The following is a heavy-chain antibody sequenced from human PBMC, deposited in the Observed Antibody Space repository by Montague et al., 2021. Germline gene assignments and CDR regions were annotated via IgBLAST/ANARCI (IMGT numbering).Heavy chain of an antibody. Sequence: SETLSLTRTVSGGSISRSSYYWGWIRQPPGKGLEWIGSIYSSGSTYYNPSLKSRVTISADTSKNQFSLKLSSVTAADTAVYYCTRPGGNCTNDTCYFWFAPWGQGILVTVSS. J-gene: IGHJ5*02. CDR2: IYSSGST. CDR1: GGSISRSSYY. D-gene: IGHD2-8*01. CDR3: TRPGGNCTNDTCYFWFAP. V-gene: IGHV4-39*01.